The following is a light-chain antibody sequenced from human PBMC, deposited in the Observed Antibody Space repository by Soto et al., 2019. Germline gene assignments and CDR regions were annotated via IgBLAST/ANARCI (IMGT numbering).Light chain of an antibody. CDR1: SSDIGYYNY. CDR2: DVI. Sequence: QSALTQPASVSGSPGQSITISCTGTSSDIGYYNYVSWYQQHPGKAPKLMIYDVINRPSGVSNRFSGSKSGNTASLTISGLQAEDEADYYCTSYTSSSTFVVVFGGGTKLTVL. CDR3: TSYTSSSTFVVV. V-gene: IGLV2-14*01. J-gene: IGLJ2*01.